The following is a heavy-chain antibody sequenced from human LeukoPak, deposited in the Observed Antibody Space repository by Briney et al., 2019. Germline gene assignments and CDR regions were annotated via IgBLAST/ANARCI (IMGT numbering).Heavy chain of an antibody. J-gene: IGHJ4*02. V-gene: IGHV3-7*01. D-gene: IGHD3-16*01. CDR3: ARGSMHVYHLYTDY. CDR2: IKQDGSER. CDR1: GFTFSTYA. Sequence: GGSLRLSCEASGFTFSTYAMSWFRQAPGQGLEWVASIKQDGSERYYVDSVKGRFTISRDNAKNSLFLQLSSLRVEDTAVYYCARGSMHVYHLYTDYWGQGTLVTVSS.